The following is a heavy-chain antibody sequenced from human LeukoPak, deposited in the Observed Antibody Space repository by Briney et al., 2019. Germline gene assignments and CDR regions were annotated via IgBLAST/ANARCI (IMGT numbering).Heavy chain of an antibody. CDR1: GFTFSSYG. CDR2: IRYDGSNK. D-gene: IGHD4-17*01. J-gene: IGHJ4*02. Sequence: GSLRLSCAASGFTFSSYGMHWVRQAPGKGLEWVAFIRYDGSNKYYADSVKGRFTISRDNSKNTLYLQMNSLRAEDTAVYYCAKDRTVTPRALDYWGQGTLVTVSS. V-gene: IGHV3-30*02. CDR3: AKDRTVTPRALDY.